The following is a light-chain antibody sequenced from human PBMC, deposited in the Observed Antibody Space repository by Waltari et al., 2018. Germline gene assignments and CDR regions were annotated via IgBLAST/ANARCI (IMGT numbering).Light chain of an antibody. Sequence: IVLTQSPVTLSLSPGEMATLSCRASQTVSTYLAWYQQKPGQAPRLLIYDSINRATGIPARFSGSGSGTDFTLTISSLEPEDFAVYYCQQLYNWPRGAFGQGTKLEI. CDR3: QQLYNWPRGA. V-gene: IGKV3-11*01. J-gene: IGKJ2*01. CDR2: DSI. CDR1: QTVSTY.